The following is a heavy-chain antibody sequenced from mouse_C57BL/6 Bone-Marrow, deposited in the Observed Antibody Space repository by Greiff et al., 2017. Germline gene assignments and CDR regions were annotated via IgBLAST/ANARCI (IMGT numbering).Heavy chain of an antibody. V-gene: IGHV5-6*01. CDR1: GFTFSSYG. CDR3: ASLWFFDY. Sequence: EVQLVESGGDLVKPGGSLKLSCAASGFTFSSYGMSWVRQTPDKRLEWVATISSGGSYTYYPDSVKGRFTISRDNAKNTLYLQMSSLKSEDTAMYYCASLWFFDYWGQGTTLTVSS. J-gene: IGHJ2*01. CDR2: ISSGGSYT. D-gene: IGHD2-2*01.